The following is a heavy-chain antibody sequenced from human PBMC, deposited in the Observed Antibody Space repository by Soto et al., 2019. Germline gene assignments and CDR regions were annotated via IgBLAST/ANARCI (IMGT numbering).Heavy chain of an antibody. V-gene: IGHV4-31*03. CDR1: GYSITAGGYY. D-gene: IGHD1-26*01. J-gene: IGHJ5*02. CDR2: FYSSGSI. Sequence: SETLSLTCSVSGYSITAGGYYWSWIRQHPGKGLEWIGSFYSSGSIIYNPSLKSRVSISGDTSRNQFSMTLTSVTAADTALYYCARMYSRASGWFHPWGQGTLVTV. CDR3: ARMYSRASGWFHP.